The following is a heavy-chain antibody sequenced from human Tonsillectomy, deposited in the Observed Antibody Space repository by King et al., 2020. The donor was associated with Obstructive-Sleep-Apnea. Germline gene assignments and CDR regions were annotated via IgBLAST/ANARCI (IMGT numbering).Heavy chain of an antibody. V-gene: IGHV5-51*01. D-gene: IGHD6-13*01. CDR3: ARHPRHSSSWPFDY. CDR1: GYSFINYW. CDR2: IYPGESDS. Sequence: VQLVQFGAEVKKPGESLKISCKGSGYSFINYWIGLVRQIPGKGREGVGSIYPGESDSRYIPSFQGQVTIAADKSISTAYLQWSSLKASDTAMYYCARHPRHSSSWPFDYWGQGTLVTVSS. J-gene: IGHJ4*02.